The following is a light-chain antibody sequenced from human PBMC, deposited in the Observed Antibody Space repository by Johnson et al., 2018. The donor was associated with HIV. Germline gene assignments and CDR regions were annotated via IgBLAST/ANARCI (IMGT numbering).Light chain of an antibody. J-gene: IGLJ1*01. CDR2: ENT. CDR1: YSNIGNNY. V-gene: IGLV1-51*02. Sequence: QSVLTQPPSVSAAPGQKVTISCSGSYSNIGNNYVSWYQQLPGTAPKLLIYENTKRPSGIPDRFSGSKSGTSATLVITGLPPGDEADSYCGTWATSLSACCVFGSGTKVTGL. CDR3: GTWATSLSACCV.